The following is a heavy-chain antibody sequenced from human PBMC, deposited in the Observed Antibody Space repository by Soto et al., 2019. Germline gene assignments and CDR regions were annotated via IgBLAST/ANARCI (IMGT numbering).Heavy chain of an antibody. CDR1: GGSFSGYY. CDR3: ARGPVPADYDILTGQNSYYFDY. Sequence: QVQLQQWGAGLLKPSETLSLTCAVYGGSFSGYYWSWIRQPPGKGLEWIGEINHSGSTNYNPSLKSRVTISVDTSKNQFSLKLSSVTAADTAVYYCARGPVPADYDILTGQNSYYFDYWGQGTLVTVSS. J-gene: IGHJ4*02. D-gene: IGHD3-9*01. CDR2: INHSGST. V-gene: IGHV4-34*01.